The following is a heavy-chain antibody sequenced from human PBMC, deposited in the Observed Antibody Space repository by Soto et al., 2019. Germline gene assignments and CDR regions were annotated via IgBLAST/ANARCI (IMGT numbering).Heavy chain of an antibody. J-gene: IGHJ4*02. CDR3: AREGGGWYYFDY. CDR1: GYTFTSYY. CDR2: INPSGGST. Sequence: QVQLVQSGAEVKKPGASVKVSCKASGYTFTSYYMHWVRQAPGQGLEWMGIINPSGGSTSYAQKFQGRVTMTRNTSTSTVYMELSSLRSEDTAVYYCAREGGGWYYFDYWGQGTLVTVSS. D-gene: IGHD6-19*01. V-gene: IGHV1-46*01.